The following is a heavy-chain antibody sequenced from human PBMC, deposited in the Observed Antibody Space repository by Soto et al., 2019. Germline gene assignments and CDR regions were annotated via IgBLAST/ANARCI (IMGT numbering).Heavy chain of an antibody. CDR1: GFTFSSYA. CDR3: AKADGYTYYYDSSMRAFDI. Sequence: GGSLRLSCAASGFTFSSYAMSWVRQAPGKGLEWVSAISGSGGSTYYADSVKGRFTISRDNSKNTLYLQMNSLRAEDTAVYYCAKADGYTYYYDSSMRAFDIWGQGTRVTV. J-gene: IGHJ3*02. D-gene: IGHD3-22*01. CDR2: ISGSGGST. V-gene: IGHV3-23*01.